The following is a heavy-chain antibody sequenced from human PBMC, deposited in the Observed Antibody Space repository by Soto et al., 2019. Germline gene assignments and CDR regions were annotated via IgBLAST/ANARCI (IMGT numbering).Heavy chain of an antibody. CDR2: ISYDGSNK. CDR3: AKGVTPIPEWFDP. Sequence: GGSLRLCCAASGFTFSSYGMHWVRQAPGKGLEWVAVISYDGSNKYYADSVKGRFTISRDNSKNTLYLQMNSLRAEDTAVYYSAKGVTPIPEWFDPWGQGT. V-gene: IGHV3-30*18. D-gene: IGHD2-21*02. J-gene: IGHJ5*02. CDR1: GFTFSSYG.